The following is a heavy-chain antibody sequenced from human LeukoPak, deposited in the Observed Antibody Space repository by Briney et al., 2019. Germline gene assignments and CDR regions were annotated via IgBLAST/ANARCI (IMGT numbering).Heavy chain of an antibody. V-gene: IGHV3-21*01. D-gene: IGHD3-16*01. CDR2: ISSSSSYI. J-gene: IGHJ4*02. Sequence: GGSLRLSCAASGFSFSSYSMNWVRQAPGQGLEWVSCISSSSSYIYYADSVKGRFTISRDNAKNSLYLQMNSLRAEDTAVYYCARGDRLGAALIASFDYWGQGTLVTVSS. CDR1: GFSFSSYS. CDR3: ARGDRLGAALIASFDY.